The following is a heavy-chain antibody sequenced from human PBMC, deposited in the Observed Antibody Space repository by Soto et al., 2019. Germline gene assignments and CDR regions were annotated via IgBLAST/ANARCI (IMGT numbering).Heavy chain of an antibody. Sequence: GEILNISWKGSGYSFTSYWGSWVRQMPGQGLEWMGRIDPSDSYTNYSPSFQGHVSISADKSISTAYLQCSRLKASDTAKYYCARLSVVTGNPHNWFDPWGQETLVAVSS. CDR2: IDPSDSYT. CDR3: ARLSVVTGNPHNWFDP. D-gene: IGHD2-21*02. J-gene: IGHJ5*02. V-gene: IGHV5-10-1*01. CDR1: GYSFTSYW.